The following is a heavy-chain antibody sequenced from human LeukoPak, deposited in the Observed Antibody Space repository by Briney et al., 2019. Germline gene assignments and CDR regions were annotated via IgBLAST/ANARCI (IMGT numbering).Heavy chain of an antibody. D-gene: IGHD5-24*01. CDR2: IIPIFGTA. CDR3: ARLEMSVAHYFDY. J-gene: IGHJ4*02. V-gene: IGHV1-69*13. Sequence: SVKVSCKASGGTFSSYAISWVRQAPGQGLEWMGGIIPIFGTANYAQKFQGRVTITADESTSTAYMELSSLRSEDTAVYYCARLEMSVAHYFDYWGQGTLVTVSS. CDR1: GGTFSSYA.